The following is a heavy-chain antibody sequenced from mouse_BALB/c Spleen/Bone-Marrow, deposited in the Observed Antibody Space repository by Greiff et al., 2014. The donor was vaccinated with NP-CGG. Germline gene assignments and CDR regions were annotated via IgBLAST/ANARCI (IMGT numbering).Heavy chain of an antibody. V-gene: IGHV1-12*01. D-gene: IGHD2-1*01. Sequence: QVQLQQSGAELVKPGASVKMSCKASGYTFTSYNMRWVKQTPGQGLEWIGAIYPGNGDTSYNQKFKGRATLTADKSSSTAYMQLSSLTSEDSAVYYCARGRGNYGGYFDVWGAGTTVTVSS. CDR2: IYPGNGDT. CDR1: GYTFTSYN. J-gene: IGHJ1*01. CDR3: ARGRGNYGGYFDV.